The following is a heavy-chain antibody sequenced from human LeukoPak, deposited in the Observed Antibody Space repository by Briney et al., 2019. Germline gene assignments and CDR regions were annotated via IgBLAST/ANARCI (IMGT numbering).Heavy chain of an antibody. J-gene: IGHJ3*02. CDR2: IYPGDSDT. V-gene: IGHV5-51*01. CDR1: GYTFTSYW. D-gene: IGHD6-13*01. Sequence: PGESLKISCKGSGYTFTSYWIGCVRQMPGKGLEWMGIIYPGDSDTRYSPSFQGQVTISADKSISTAYLQWSSLKASDTAMYYCARHKSANVGIAAATGYAEIWGQGTMVTVSS. CDR3: ARHKSANVGIAAATGYAEI.